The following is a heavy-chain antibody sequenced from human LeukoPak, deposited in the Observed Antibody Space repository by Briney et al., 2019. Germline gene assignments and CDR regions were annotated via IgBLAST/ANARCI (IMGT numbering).Heavy chain of an antibody. V-gene: IGHV4-4*07. Sequence: SETLSLTCTVSGGSISSYYWTWIRQPAGKGLEWIGRIYASGSTNYNPSLKSRVTMSVDPSKNQFSLRLNSVTAADTAVYYCASPGYSSGRYAFDIWGQGTMVTVSS. CDR2: IYASGST. D-gene: IGHD6-19*01. J-gene: IGHJ3*02. CDR3: ASPGYSSGRYAFDI. CDR1: GGSISSYY.